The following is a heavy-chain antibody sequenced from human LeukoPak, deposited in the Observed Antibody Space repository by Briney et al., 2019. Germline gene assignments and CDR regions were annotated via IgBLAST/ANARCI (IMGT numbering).Heavy chain of an antibody. Sequence: GESLKISCKGSGYSFTSYLIGWVRQMPGKGLEWIGGIYPGDSDTIYSPSFQGQVTISADTSLSTAYLQWSSLKASDTAMYYCARLIQQYYYGSGSYYDYYYYMDVWGKGTTVTISS. CDR1: GYSFTSYL. CDR2: IYPGDSDT. D-gene: IGHD3-10*01. V-gene: IGHV5-51*01. J-gene: IGHJ6*03. CDR3: ARLIQQYYYGSGSYYDYYYYMDV.